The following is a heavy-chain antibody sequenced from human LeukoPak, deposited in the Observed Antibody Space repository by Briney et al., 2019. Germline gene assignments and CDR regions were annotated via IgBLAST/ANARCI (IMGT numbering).Heavy chain of an antibody. D-gene: IGHD3-10*01. J-gene: IGHJ5*02. CDR3: ARDPNLYGSGSSTYNWFDP. Sequence: ASVKVSCKASGYTFTSYGISWVRQAPGQGLEWMGWISAYNGNTNYAQKLQGRVTMTTDTSTSTAYMELRSLRSDDTAVYYCARDPNLYGSGSSTYNWFDPWGQGTLVTASS. CDR2: ISAYNGNT. V-gene: IGHV1-18*01. CDR1: GYTFTSYG.